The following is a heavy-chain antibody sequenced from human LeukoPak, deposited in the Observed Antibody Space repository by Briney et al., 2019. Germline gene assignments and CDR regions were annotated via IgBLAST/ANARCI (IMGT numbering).Heavy chain of an antibody. CDR1: GFTFSSYA. Sequence: GGSLRLSCAASGFTFSSYAMHWVRQAPGKGLEWVAVISYDGSNKYYADSVKGRFTTSRDNSKNTLYLQMNSLRAEDTAVYYCARDRRPYSYGYAFDIWGQGTMVTVSS. D-gene: IGHD5-18*01. J-gene: IGHJ3*02. CDR2: ISYDGSNK. V-gene: IGHV3-30*04. CDR3: ARDRRPYSYGYAFDI.